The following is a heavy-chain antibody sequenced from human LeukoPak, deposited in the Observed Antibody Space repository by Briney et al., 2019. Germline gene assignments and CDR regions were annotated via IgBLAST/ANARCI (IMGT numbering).Heavy chain of an antibody. Sequence: SVKVSCKASGGTFSSYAISWVRQAPGQGLEWMGRIIPIFGTANYAQKFQGRVTITTDEPTSTAYMELSSLRSEDTAVYYCARDRGGYDPFDYWGQGTLVTVSS. V-gene: IGHV1-69*05. CDR2: IIPIFGTA. D-gene: IGHD5-12*01. CDR3: ARDRGGYDPFDY. CDR1: GGTFSSYA. J-gene: IGHJ4*02.